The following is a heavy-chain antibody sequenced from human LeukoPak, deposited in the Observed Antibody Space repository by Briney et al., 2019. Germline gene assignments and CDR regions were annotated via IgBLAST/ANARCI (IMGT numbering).Heavy chain of an antibody. V-gene: IGHV3-7*01. Sequence: SGGSLRLSCAASGFTFSNYWVSWVRRAPGKGLEWVANIKQDGSETYYVDSVRGRFTISRDNAKKSLYLQMNSLRAEDTAVYYCARDFWGAYRVDYFDCWGQGTLVTVSS. CDR3: ARDFWGAYRVDYFDC. D-gene: IGHD3-3*01. CDR1: GFTFSNYW. CDR2: IKQDGSET. J-gene: IGHJ4*02.